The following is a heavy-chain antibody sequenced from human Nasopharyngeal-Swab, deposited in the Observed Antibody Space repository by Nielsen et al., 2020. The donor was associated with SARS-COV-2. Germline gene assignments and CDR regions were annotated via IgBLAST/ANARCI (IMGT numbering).Heavy chain of an antibody. CDR3: ARDLAVADSGSDY. D-gene: IGHD6-19*01. J-gene: IGHJ4*02. CDR2: IWYDGSNE. Sequence: VRQAPGKGLEWVAVIWYDGSNEYYADSVKGRFTISRDNSKNTLYPQMNSLRAEDTAVYYCARDLAVADSGSDYWGQGTLVTVSS. V-gene: IGHV3-33*01.